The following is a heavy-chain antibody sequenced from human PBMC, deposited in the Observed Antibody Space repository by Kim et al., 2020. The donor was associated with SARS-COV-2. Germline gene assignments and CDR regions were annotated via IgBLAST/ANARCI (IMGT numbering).Heavy chain of an antibody. CDR3: VREETSIATYGMNV. CDR1: GFTFSNYW. D-gene: IGHD1-26*01. J-gene: IGHJ6*02. CDR2: INGDGSST. V-gene: IGHV3-74*01. Sequence: GGSLRLFCAASGFTFSNYWMHWVRQAPGNGLVWVSRINGDGSSTNYADFVKGRFTISRDNAKNTLFLQMNSLRAEDTAVYYCVREETSIATYGMNVWGQGTTVTVSS.